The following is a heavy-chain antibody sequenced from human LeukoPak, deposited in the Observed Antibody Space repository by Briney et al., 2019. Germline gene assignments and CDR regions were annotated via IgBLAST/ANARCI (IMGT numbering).Heavy chain of an antibody. CDR1: GFTFSSYA. J-gene: IGHJ4*02. CDR2: ISSNGGST. D-gene: IGHD3-16*02. CDR3: VKARDYVWGSYRAY. V-gene: IGHV3-64D*09. Sequence: PGGSLRLSCSASGFTFSSYAMHWVRQAPGKGLEDVSAISSNGGSTYYADSVKGGFTISRDNSKNTLYLQMSSLRAEDTAVYYCVKARDYVWGSYRAYWGQGALVTVSS.